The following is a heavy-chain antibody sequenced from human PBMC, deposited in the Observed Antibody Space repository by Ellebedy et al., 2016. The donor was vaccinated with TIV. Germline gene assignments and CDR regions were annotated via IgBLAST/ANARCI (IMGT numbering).Heavy chain of an antibody. V-gene: IGHV3-7*01. CDR1: GFTFDSYW. D-gene: IGHD3-22*01. CDR2: INQDGSEK. CDR3: ARDVDSSGYYTVLY. J-gene: IGHJ4*02. Sequence: GESLKIPCAASGFTFDSYWLTWVRQAPGKGLEWVANINQDGSEKDYVDSVRGRFTISRDNSKTSTYLQMNSLRAEDTAVYYCARDVDSSGYYTVLYWGQGTLVTVSS.